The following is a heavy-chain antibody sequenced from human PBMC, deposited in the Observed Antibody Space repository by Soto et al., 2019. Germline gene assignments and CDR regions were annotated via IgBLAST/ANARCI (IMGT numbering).Heavy chain of an antibody. D-gene: IGHD2-15*01. CDR3: ATGDCSGGSCYSSYYYYGMDV. Sequence: QVQLVQSGAEVKKPGSSVKVSCKASGGTFSSYAISWVRQAPGQGLEWRGGIIPIFGTANYAQKFQGRVTITADKSTSTAYMELSSRRSEDTAVYYCATGDCSGGSCYSSYYYYGMDVWGQGTTVTVSS. J-gene: IGHJ6*02. V-gene: IGHV1-69*06. CDR2: IIPIFGTA. CDR1: GGTFSSYA.